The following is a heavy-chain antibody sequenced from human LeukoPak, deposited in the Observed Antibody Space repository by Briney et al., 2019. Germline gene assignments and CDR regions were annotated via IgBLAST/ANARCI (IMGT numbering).Heavy chain of an antibody. V-gene: IGHV1-3*01. D-gene: IGHD3-10*01. J-gene: IGHJ4*02. Sequence: GASVKVSCKASGYTFTSYAMHWVGQAPGQRLEWMGWINAGNGNTKYSQKFQGRVTITRDTSASTAYMELSSLRSEDTAVYYCARAWLGRITMVRGVIINPPYFDYWGQGTLVTVSS. CDR3: ARAWLGRITMVRGVIINPPYFDY. CDR1: GYTFTSYA. CDR2: INAGNGNT.